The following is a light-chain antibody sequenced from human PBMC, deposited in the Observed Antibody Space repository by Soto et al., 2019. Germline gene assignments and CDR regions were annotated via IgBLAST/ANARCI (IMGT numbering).Light chain of an antibody. V-gene: IGKV1-39*01. J-gene: IGKJ1*01. CDR1: QSISSY. CDR2: AAY. Sequence: DIQMTQSPSSLSASAGDTVTITCRASQSISSYLTWYQQKPGKAPKLLIYAAYNLQGGVPSRFSGSGSGTDFTLTISSLQPEDFAAYYCQQSYDMPWTFGQGTKVEIK. CDR3: QQSYDMPWT.